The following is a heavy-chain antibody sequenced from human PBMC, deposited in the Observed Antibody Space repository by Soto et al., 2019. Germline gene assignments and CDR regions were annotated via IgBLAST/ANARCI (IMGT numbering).Heavy chain of an antibody. J-gene: IGHJ5*02. CDR1: GGTFSSYA. D-gene: IGHD3-16*01. V-gene: IGHV1-69*01. CDR2: IIPIYGTA. Sequence: QVQLVQSGAEVKKPGSSVKVSCKASGGTFSSYAISWVRQAPVQGLEWMGGIIPIYGTANYEQKIQCRVTLTEDESTSTAYMELISMRSEDTAVNYCASPNFRFGQQLDPWGQGTLVTVYS. CDR3: ASPNFRFGQQLDP.